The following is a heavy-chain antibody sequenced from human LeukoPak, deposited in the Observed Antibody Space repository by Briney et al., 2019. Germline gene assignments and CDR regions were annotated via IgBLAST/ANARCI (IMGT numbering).Heavy chain of an antibody. V-gene: IGHV1-24*01. CDR1: GYTLTELS. D-gene: IGHD6-19*01. Sequence: ASVKVSCKVSGYTLTELSMHWVRQAPGKGLEWMGGFDPEDGETIYAQKFQGRVTMTEDTSTDTAYMELSSLRSEDTAVYYCARDTGIAVAGTDSYYYYGMDVWGQGTTVTVSS. CDR3: ARDTGIAVAGTDSYYYYGMDV. CDR2: FDPEDGET. J-gene: IGHJ6*02.